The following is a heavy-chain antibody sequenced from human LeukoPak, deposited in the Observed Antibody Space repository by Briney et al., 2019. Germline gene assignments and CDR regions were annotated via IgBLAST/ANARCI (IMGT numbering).Heavy chain of an antibody. V-gene: IGHV1-69*13. Sequence: SVKVSCKASGGTFSTYAVSWVRQAPGQGLEWMGGIIPMFGAAKYAQKFQGRVTITADESTSTAYMELSSLRSEDTAVYYCAGGGWAPENWFDPWGQGTLVTVSS. CDR2: IIPMFGAA. CDR3: AGGGWAPENWFDP. J-gene: IGHJ5*02. CDR1: GGTFSTYA. D-gene: IGHD1-14*01.